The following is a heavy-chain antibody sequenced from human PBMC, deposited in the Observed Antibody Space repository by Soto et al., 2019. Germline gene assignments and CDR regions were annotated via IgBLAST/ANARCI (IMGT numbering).Heavy chain of an antibody. CDR3: ARDEAPPKYYYDGMDV. Sequence: QLQLQESGPGLVKPSETLSLTCTVSGGSISSSSYYWGWIRQPPGKGLEWIVSIYYSGSTYYNPSIKTRVTKSVDTSKNQFSLKLRSVTAADTAVYYCARDEAPPKYYYDGMDVWGQGTTVTVSS. J-gene: IGHJ6*02. CDR2: IYYSGST. V-gene: IGHV4-39*02. CDR1: GGSISSSSYY.